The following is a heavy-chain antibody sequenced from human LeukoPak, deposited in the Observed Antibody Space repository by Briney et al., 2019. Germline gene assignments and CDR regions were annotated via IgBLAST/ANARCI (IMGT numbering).Heavy chain of an antibody. CDR3: AKDGAAPGSGGDYFDY. CDR2: ITANGGRT. V-gene: IGHV3-23*01. D-gene: IGHD3-10*01. CDR1: GFTFSSNA. J-gene: IGHJ4*02. Sequence: SGGSLRLSCAASGFTFSSNAMTWVRQAPGKGLEGVSVITANGGRTYYADSVKGRFTISRDNSKNTLSLQMNSLRADDTAVYYCAKDGAAPGSGGDYFDYWGQGTLVTVSS.